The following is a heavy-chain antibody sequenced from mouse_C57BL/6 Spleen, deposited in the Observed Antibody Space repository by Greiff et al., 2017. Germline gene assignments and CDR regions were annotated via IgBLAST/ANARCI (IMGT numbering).Heavy chain of an antibody. Sequence: VQLQQPGAELVKPGASVKLSCKASGYTFTSYWLHWVKQRPGRGHEWSGRIDTHSGGNRFHEKFKSKATHTVDKPSSTAYLLHSSLTSEDSAVYYCAKGSSYYAMDYWGQGTSVTVSS. CDR2: IDTHSGGN. CDR1: GYTFTSYW. CDR3: AKGSSYYAMDY. D-gene: IGHD1-1*01. J-gene: IGHJ4*01. V-gene: IGHV1-72*01.